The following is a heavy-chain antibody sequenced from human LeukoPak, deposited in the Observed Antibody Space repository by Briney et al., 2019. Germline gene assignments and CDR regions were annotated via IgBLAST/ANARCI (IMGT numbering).Heavy chain of an antibody. CDR3: ARRTTTFSGATPTRPLDY. V-gene: IGHV4-34*01. CDR2: INHSGST. D-gene: IGHD1-26*01. Sequence: SETLSLTCAVYGGSFSGYYWSWIRQPPGKGLEWIGEINHSGSTNYNPSLKSRVTISVDTSKNQFSLKLSSVTAADTAVYYCARRTTTFSGATPTRPLDYWGQGTLVTVSS. CDR1: GGSFSGYY. J-gene: IGHJ4*02.